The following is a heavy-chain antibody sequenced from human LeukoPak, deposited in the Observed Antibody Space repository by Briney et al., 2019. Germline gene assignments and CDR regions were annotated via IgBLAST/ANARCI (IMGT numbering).Heavy chain of an antibody. CDR1: GFTFSRYT. CDR3: ARVRYDSPSH. D-gene: IGHD3-3*01. J-gene: IGHJ4*02. Sequence: GGSLRLSCAASGFTFSRYTMNWVRQAPGKGLEWVSSISSSGYYIYQADSVKGRFTISRDNAKNSLYLQMNSLRAEDTAVYYCARVRYDSPSHWGQGTLVTVSS. V-gene: IGHV3-21*01. CDR2: ISSSGYYI.